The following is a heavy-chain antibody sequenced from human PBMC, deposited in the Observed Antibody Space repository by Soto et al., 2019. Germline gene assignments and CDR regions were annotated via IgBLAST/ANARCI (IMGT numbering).Heavy chain of an antibody. CDR1: GCSINLYY. D-gene: IGHD1-26*01. CDR2: IYYSGTT. Sequence: SGTLSLTCTPSGCSINLYYWTSIRQPSGKGLEWMGYIYYSGTTTNYNPSLKSRVTLSVDTSKNQFSLKLSSVTAADTAVYYCARLGGSYAVPHFDYWGQGTLVTVSS. V-gene: IGHV4-59*08. J-gene: IGHJ4*02. CDR3: ARLGGSYAVPHFDY.